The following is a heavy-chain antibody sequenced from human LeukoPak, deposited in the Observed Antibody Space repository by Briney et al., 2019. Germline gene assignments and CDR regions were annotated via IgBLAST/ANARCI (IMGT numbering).Heavy chain of an antibody. Sequence: PGRSLRLSCAASGFTFSSYGMHWVRQAPGKGLEWVANIKEDGSEKDYVDSVKGRFTISRDNAKNSLYLQMDSLRAEDTAVYYCARDRIGGEEYWGQGTLVTVSS. J-gene: IGHJ4*02. CDR1: GFTFSSYG. D-gene: IGHD3-16*01. CDR3: ARDRIGGEEY. V-gene: IGHV3-7*01. CDR2: IKEDGSEK.